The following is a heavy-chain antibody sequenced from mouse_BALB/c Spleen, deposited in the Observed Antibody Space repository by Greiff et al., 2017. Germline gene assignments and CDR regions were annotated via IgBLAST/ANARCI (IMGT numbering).Heavy chain of an antibody. Sequence: EVKLQESGPGLVKPSQSLSLTCSVTGYSITSGYYWNWIRQFPGNKLEWMGYISYDGSNNYNPSLKNRISITRDTSKNQFFLKLNSVTTEDTATYYCASGGLFDYWGQGTTLTVSS. CDR1: GYSITSGYY. V-gene: IGHV3-6*02. CDR3: ASGGLFDY. CDR2: ISYDGSN. J-gene: IGHJ2*01. D-gene: IGHD3-3*01.